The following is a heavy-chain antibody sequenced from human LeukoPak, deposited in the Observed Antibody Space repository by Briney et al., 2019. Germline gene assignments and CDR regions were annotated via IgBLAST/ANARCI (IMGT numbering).Heavy chain of an antibody. Sequence: ASVKVSCKASGYTFTSYDINWVRQATGQGLEWMGWMNPNSGNTGYAQKFQGRGTMTRNTPISTAYMELSSLRSEDTAAYYCAREPGIAVAGMGAFDIWGQGTMVTVSS. D-gene: IGHD6-19*01. CDR1: GYTFTSYD. J-gene: IGHJ3*02. CDR3: AREPGIAVAGMGAFDI. CDR2: MNPNSGNT. V-gene: IGHV1-8*01.